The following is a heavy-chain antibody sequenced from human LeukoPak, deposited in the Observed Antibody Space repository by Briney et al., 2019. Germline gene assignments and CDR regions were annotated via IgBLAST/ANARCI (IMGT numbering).Heavy chain of an antibody. J-gene: IGHJ3*01. CDR3: ARHMSVSYDAFEL. D-gene: IGHD3-10*01. CDR1: DGSTTGYY. CDR2: VYYTGRT. Sequence: SETLSLTCSVSDGSTTGYYWSWIRQPPGKGLEWIAYVYYTGRTLYNPSLESRVTISVDTSKTQFSLTVTSVTAADTAVYYCARHMSVSYDAFELWGRGTTVTVSS. V-gene: IGHV4-59*08.